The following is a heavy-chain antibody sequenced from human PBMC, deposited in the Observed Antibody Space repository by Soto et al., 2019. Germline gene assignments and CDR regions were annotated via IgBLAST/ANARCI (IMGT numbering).Heavy chain of an antibody. J-gene: IGHJ3*02. CDR2: INHSGST. CDR3: ARVWGGAFDI. Sequence: SETLSLTCAVYGGSFSGYYWTWIRQPPGTGLEWIGEINHSGSTNYNPSLKSRVTISVDTSKNHFSLKLSSVTAADTAVYYCARVWGGAFDIWGQGTMVTVSS. D-gene: IGHD3-10*01. V-gene: IGHV4-34*01. CDR1: GGSFSGYY.